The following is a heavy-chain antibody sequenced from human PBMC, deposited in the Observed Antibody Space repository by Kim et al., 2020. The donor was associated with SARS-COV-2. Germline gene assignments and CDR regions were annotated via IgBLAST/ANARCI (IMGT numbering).Heavy chain of an antibody. V-gene: IGHV4-59*01. D-gene: IGHD2-15*01. CDR2: IYNSGSI. CDR3: ARAPGYCSGGRCYFEY. Sequence: SETLSLTCTVSGGSISSYYWSWIRQPPGKGLEWIGYIYNSGSINYNPSLKSRVTISVDTSKNQFSLKLNSVTAADTAVYYCARAPGYCSGGRCYFEYWGQGTLVTVSS. J-gene: IGHJ4*02. CDR1: GGSISSYY.